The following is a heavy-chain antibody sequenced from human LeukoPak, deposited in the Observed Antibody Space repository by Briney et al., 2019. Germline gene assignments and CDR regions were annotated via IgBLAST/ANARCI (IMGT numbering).Heavy chain of an antibody. D-gene: IGHD6-19*01. J-gene: IGHJ6*02. CDR3: ARDGSGWSRDV. V-gene: IGHV3-21*01. Sequence: GGSLRLSCAASGFTFSIRGMHWVRQAPGKGLEWVSIICSDGSEKYYADSVKGRFTSSRDNAKNSVYLQMNSLTADDTAVYYRARDGSGWSRDVWGQGTTVTVSS. CDR2: ICSDGSEK. CDR1: GFTFSIRG.